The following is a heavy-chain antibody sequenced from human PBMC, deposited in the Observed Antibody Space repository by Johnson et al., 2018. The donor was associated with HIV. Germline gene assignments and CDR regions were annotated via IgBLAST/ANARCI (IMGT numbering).Heavy chain of an antibody. CDR2: ISYDGSNK. CDR1: GFTFSSYA. Sequence: QVQLVESGGGVVQPGRSLRLSCVASGFTFSSYAMHWVRQAPGKGLEWVAVISYDGSNKYYADSVKGRFTISRDNAKNTLYLQMNSLRAEDTALYYCAREPMDCGGDCWGVFDLWGQGTMVTVSS. CDR3: AREPMDCGGDCWGVFDL. J-gene: IGHJ3*01. V-gene: IGHV3-30-3*01. D-gene: IGHD2-21*02.